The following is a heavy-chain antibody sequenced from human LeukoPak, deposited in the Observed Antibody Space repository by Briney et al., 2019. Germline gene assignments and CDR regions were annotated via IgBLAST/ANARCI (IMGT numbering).Heavy chain of an antibody. CDR2: INPSGGST. CDR1: GYXFTSYY. V-gene: IGHV1-46*01. CDR3: ARLTGKKAFDI. J-gene: IGHJ3*02. D-gene: IGHD1-20*01. Sequence: ASVKVSCKASGYXFTSYYIHWVRQAPGQGLECMGIINPSGGSTSYAQKFQGRVTMTRDASTSTVYMELSSLRSEDTAVYYCARLTGKKAFDIWGQGTMVTVSS.